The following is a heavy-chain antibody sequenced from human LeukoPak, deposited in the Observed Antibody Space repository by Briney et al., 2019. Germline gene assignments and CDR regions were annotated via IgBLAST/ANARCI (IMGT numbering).Heavy chain of an antibody. CDR3: ARTAARRFDY. CDR1: GYTFPSYF. J-gene: IGHJ4*02. Sequence: ASVKVSCKASGYTFPSYFMHWVRQAPGQGLEWMGIINPTGGSTTYAQKFQGRVTMTRDTSTRTVHMELSSLRSDDTAVYYCARTAARRFDYWGQGTLVTVSS. D-gene: IGHD6-6*01. V-gene: IGHV1-46*01. CDR2: INPTGGST.